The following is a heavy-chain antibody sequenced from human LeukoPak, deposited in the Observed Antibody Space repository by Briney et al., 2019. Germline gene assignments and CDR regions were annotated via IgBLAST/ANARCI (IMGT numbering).Heavy chain of an antibody. CDR1: GYTFTSYG. CDR3: ARAVVGATLNGYYYYMDV. D-gene: IGHD1-26*01. Sequence: ASVKVSCKASGYTFTSYGISWVRQAPGQGLEWMGWISAYNGNTNYAQKLQGRVTMTRDTSTSTVYMELSSLRSEDTAVYYCARAVVGATLNGYYYYMDVWGKGTTVTISS. V-gene: IGHV1-18*01. CDR2: ISAYNGNT. J-gene: IGHJ6*03.